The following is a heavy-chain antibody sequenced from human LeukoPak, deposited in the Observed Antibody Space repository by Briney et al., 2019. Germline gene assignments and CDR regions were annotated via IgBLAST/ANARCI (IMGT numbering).Heavy chain of an antibody. CDR1: GGSISSYY. CDR3: ARDLGSSWYGHYFDY. CDR2: IYYSGST. D-gene: IGHD6-13*01. J-gene: IGHJ4*02. Sequence: SETLSLTCTVSGGSISSYYWSWIRQPPGKGLEGIGYIYYSGSTNYNPSLKSRVTISVDTSKNQFSLKLSSVTAADTAVYYCARDLGSSWYGHYFDYWGQGTLVTVSS. V-gene: IGHV4-59*01.